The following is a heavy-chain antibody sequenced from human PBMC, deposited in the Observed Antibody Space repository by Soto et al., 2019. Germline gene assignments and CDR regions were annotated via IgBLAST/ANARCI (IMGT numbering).Heavy chain of an antibody. Sequence: EVQLSDSGGGLVQPGGSLRLSCAASGFTFSNYLMNWVRQSPGKGLEWVSGISGSGTNTYYADSVKGRVTISRDNSKNTLYLQMNSLTAADTAIYYCAKVPLSLKFYDYWGQVTQVTVSP. CDR2: ISGSGTNT. CDR1: GFTFSNYL. CDR3: AKVPLSLKFYDY. J-gene: IGHJ4*02. V-gene: IGHV3-23*01.